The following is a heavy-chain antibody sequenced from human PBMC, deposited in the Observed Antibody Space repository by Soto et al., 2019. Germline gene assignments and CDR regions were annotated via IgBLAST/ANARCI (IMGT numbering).Heavy chain of an antibody. Sequence: ASVKVSCKASGYTFTSYDINWVRQATGQGLEWMGWMNPNSGNTGYAQKFQGRVTMTRNTSISTAYTELSSLRSEDTAVYYCAGYSGYERNWFDPWGQGTLVTVSS. CDR3: AGYSGYERNWFDP. V-gene: IGHV1-8*01. CDR1: GYTFTSYD. J-gene: IGHJ5*02. CDR2: MNPNSGNT. D-gene: IGHD5-12*01.